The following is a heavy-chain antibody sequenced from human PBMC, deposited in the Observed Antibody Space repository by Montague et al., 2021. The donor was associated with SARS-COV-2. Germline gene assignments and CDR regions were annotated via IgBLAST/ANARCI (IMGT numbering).Heavy chain of an antibody. CDR3: VRAGGLDNRPPV. D-gene: IGHD3/OR15-3a*01. CDR2: FCQEWST. J-gene: IGHJ4*02. CDR1: GDSSVAANW. V-gene: IGHV4-4*02. Sequence: SETLSLTCAVCGDSSVAANWWSWDGHPPGMELELIVVFCQEWSTNYNPSLKSRVTMSVDKSKNQFSLELNSVTAADTALYYCVRAGGLDNRPPVWGQGALVIVSS.